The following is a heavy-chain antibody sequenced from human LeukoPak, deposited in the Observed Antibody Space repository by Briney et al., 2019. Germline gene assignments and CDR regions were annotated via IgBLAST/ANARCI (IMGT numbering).Heavy chain of an antibody. CDR1: GYTFTGYY. J-gene: IGHJ4*02. D-gene: IGHD1-26*01. V-gene: IGHV1-2*06. CDR2: INPNSGGT. Sequence: ASVKVSCKASGYTFTGYYMHWVRQAPGQGLEWMGRINPNSGGTNYAQKFQGRVTMTRDTSISTAYMELSRLRSDDTAVYYCARDRAIIVGATPGIGYWGQGTLVTVSS. CDR3: ARDRAIIVGATPGIGY.